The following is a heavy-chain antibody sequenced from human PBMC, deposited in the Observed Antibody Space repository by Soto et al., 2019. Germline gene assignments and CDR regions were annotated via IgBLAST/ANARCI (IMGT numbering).Heavy chain of an antibody. Sequence: QVQLQQWGAGLLKPSETLSLTCAVYGGSFSGYYWSWIRQPPGKGLEWIGEINHSGSTNYNPSLKSRVTISVDTSKNQFALKLSSVTAADTAVYYCARGGLVAAACNFGRFDYWGQGTLVTVSS. CDR1: GGSFSGYY. CDR2: INHSGST. D-gene: IGHD6-13*01. J-gene: IGHJ4*02. V-gene: IGHV4-34*01. CDR3: ARGGLVAAACNFGRFDY.